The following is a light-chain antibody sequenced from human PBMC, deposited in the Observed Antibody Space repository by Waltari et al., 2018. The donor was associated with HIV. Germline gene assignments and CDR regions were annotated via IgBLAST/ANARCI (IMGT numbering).Light chain of an antibody. J-gene: IGLJ3*02. CDR1: SSNIGSHF. CDR2: DNK. V-gene: IGLV1-51*01. Sequence: HSVLTQPPSVSAAPGQKVTISCPGSSSNIGSHFVPWYRQLPGSVPQLLMYDNKQRPPGIPGHFAGSKSRTSATLDITGLQTGEEADYYCGTWHTRLNAGVFAVGSNLAVL. CDR3: GTWHTRLNAGV.